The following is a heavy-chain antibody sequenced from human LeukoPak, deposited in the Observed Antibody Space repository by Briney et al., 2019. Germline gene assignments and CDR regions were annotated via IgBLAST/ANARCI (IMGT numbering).Heavy chain of an antibody. CDR2: IWYDGSNK. V-gene: IGHV3-33*08. J-gene: IGHJ2*01. CDR3: ARDGLVVLHWYFDL. D-gene: IGHD2-15*01. Sequence: GGSLRLSCAASGFTFSSYAMSWVRQAPGKGLEWVAVIWYDGSNKYYADSVKGRFTISRDNSKNTLYLQMNSLRAEDTAVYYCARDGLVVLHWYFDLWGRGTLVTVSS. CDR1: GFTFSSYA.